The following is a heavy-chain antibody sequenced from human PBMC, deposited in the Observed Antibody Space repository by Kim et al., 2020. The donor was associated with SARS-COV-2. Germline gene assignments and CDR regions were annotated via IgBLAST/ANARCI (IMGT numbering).Heavy chain of an antibody. D-gene: IGHD4-17*01. J-gene: IGHJ5*02. CDR3: ARETTNWFDP. CDR2: IYHSGST. Sequence: SETLSLTCGVYGGSFSGYYWSWIRQPPGKGLEWIGEIYHSGSTNYNPSLKSRVTISVDTSKDHFSLKLSSVTAADTAVYYCARETTNWFDPWGQGTLVTVSS. CDR1: GGSFSGYY. V-gene: IGHV4-34*01.